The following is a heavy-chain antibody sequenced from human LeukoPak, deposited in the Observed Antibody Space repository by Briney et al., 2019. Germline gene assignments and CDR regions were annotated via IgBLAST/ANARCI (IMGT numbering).Heavy chain of an antibody. J-gene: IGHJ3*01. CDR1: GFTFSSYS. V-gene: IGHV3-21*01. Sequence: GGSLRLSCAASGFTFSSYSINWVRQAPGKGLEWVSSISSSSSYIYYADSVKGRFTISRDNAKNSLYLQMNSLRAEDTAVYYCARDRYNNSDAFDLWGQGTMVTVSS. D-gene: IGHD4-11*01. CDR3: ARDRYNNSDAFDL. CDR2: ISSSSSYI.